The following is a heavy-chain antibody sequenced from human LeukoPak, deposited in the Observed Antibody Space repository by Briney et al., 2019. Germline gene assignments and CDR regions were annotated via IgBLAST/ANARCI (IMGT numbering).Heavy chain of an antibody. Sequence: PGGSLRLSCAASGFSFTTYWMHWVRHAPGKGLVWVSRINTDDTIANSADSVTGRFPISRDNAKNTLLLQMNRLRVEDTAVYSCARGVAGSGSYYNVGFDFWGQGALVTVSS. CDR1: GFSFTTYW. CDR3: ARGVAGSGSYYNVGFDF. D-gene: IGHD3-10*01. V-gene: IGHV3-74*01. CDR2: INTDDTIA. J-gene: IGHJ4*02.